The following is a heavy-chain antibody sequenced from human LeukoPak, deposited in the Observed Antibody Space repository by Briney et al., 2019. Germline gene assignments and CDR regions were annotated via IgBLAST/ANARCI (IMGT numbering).Heavy chain of an antibody. V-gene: IGHV3-7*01. CDR3: ARGAVAGRRGDAFDI. Sequence: GGSLRLSCGASRFTFSSYWMSWVRQAPGKGLEWVANIKQDGSEKYYVDSVKGRFTISRDNAKNSLYLQMNSLRAEDTAVYYCARGAVAGRRGDAFDIWGQGTMVTVSS. J-gene: IGHJ3*02. D-gene: IGHD6-19*01. CDR2: IKQDGSEK. CDR1: RFTFSSYW.